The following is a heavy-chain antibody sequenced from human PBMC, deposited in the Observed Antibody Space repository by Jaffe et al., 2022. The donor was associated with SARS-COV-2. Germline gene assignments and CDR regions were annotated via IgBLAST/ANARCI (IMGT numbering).Heavy chain of an antibody. J-gene: IGHJ4*02. CDR1: GGSISSSSYY. CDR2: IYYSGST. CDR3: ARLNRFGYSSSPPDY. Sequence: QLQLQESGPGLVKPSETLSLTCTVSGGSISSSSYYWGWIRQPPGKGLEWIGSIYYSGSTYYNPSLKSRVTISVDTSKNQFSLKLSSVTAADTAVYYCARLNRFGYSSSPPDYWGQGTLVIVSS. V-gene: IGHV4-39*01. D-gene: IGHD6-6*01.